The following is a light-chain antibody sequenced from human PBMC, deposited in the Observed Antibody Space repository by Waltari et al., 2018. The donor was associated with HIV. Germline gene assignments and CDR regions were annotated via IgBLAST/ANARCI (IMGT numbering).Light chain of an antibody. V-gene: IGKV1-33*01. CDR3: QHYKNLPIT. CDR2: DAS. CDR1: QDISNN. Sequence: IQMTQSPSSLSASVGDSVTITCQANQDISNNLNWYQQKPGKAPNLLIFDASILQTGVQSRFSGSGSGTDFTLTISSLQPEDVATYFCQHYKNLPITFGQGTRLEIK. J-gene: IGKJ5*01.